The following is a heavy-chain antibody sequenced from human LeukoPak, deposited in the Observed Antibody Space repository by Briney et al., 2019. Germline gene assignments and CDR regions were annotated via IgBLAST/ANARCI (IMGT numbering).Heavy chain of an antibody. D-gene: IGHD3-22*01. V-gene: IGHV1-8*01. CDR3: ARTYYYDSSGYYNWFDP. Sequence: ASVKVSCKDSGYTFTIYDINWVRQATGQGLGWMGWMNPNSGNTGYAQKFQGRVTMTRNTSKSTTYMELSSLRSEDTAVYYCARTYYYDSSGYYNWFDPWGQGTLVTVSS. CDR2: MNPNSGNT. CDR1: GYTFTIYD. J-gene: IGHJ5*02.